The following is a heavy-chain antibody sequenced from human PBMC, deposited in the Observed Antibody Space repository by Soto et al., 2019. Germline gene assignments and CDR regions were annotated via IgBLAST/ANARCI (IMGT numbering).Heavy chain of an antibody. CDR1: GFIFSNYG. J-gene: IGHJ4*02. D-gene: IGHD3-16*01. CDR3: ARDRGWRSDSDSRPFPYLDY. CDR2: IWYDGTNK. V-gene: IGHV3-33*01. Sequence: QVRLVESGGGVVQPGRSLRLSCVASGFIFSNYGMHWVRQAPGKGLEWVAVIWYDGTNKYYADSVKGRFTISRDNSKNTLSLQVNSLRAEDTAVYYCARDRGWRSDSDSRPFPYLDYWGQGTLVTVSS.